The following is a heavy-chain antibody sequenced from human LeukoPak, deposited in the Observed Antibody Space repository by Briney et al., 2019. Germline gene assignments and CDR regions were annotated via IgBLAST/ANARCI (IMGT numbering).Heavy chain of an antibody. CDR3: ARDDSGPQAFDL. J-gene: IGHJ3*01. CDR1: AFAFSSYY. Sequence: GGSLRLSCEASAFAFSSYYMHWVRQAPGEGLVWVSYVNPDGSNTNYADSVKGRFIISRDNAKNTLYLQMNSLRAEDTAMYYCARDDSGPQAFDLWGQGTMVTVSS. CDR2: VNPDGSNT. V-gene: IGHV3-74*01. D-gene: IGHD6-25*01.